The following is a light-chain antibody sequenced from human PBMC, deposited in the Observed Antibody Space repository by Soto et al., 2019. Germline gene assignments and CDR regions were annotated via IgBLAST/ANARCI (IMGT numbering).Light chain of an antibody. CDR1: QSISNY. J-gene: IGKJ2*01. Sequence: DTQMTQSPSSLSASVGDRVTITCRASQSISNYLNWYQQQPGKAPKLLIYAAFSLQGGVPSRFSGSGSGTDFSLTISSLQPEDFATYYCQQSYSIPYTFGQGTKLEIK. CDR3: QQSYSIPYT. CDR2: AAF. V-gene: IGKV1-39*01.